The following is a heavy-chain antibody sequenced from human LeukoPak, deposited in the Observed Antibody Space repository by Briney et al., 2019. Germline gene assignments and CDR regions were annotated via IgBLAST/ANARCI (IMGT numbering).Heavy chain of an antibody. CDR1: GYTFTGYY. CDR2: INPNSGGT. V-gene: IGHV1-2*02. CDR3: AGDPLGVENAFDI. D-gene: IGHD1-26*01. Sequence: ASVKVSCKASGYTFTGYYMHWVRQAPGQGLEWMGWINPNSGGTNYAQKFQGRVTMTRDTSISTAYMELSRLRSDDTAVYYCAGDPLGVENAFDIWGQGTMVTVSS. J-gene: IGHJ3*02.